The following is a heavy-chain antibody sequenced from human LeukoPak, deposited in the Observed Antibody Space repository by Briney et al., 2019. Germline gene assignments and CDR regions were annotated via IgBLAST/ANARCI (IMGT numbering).Heavy chain of an antibody. D-gene: IGHD3-9*01. CDR3: ARGDAAYYDILTGSHYYYYMDV. Sequence: PSETLSLTCIVSGGSISGSTYYWGWIRQPPGKGLEWIGSIFYSGNTYYNPSLKSRVTVAVDTSKNQFSLKLSSVTAADTAVYYCARGDAAYYDILTGSHYYYYMDVWGKGTTVTISS. CDR1: GGSISGSTYY. CDR2: IFYSGNT. V-gene: IGHV4-39*07. J-gene: IGHJ6*03.